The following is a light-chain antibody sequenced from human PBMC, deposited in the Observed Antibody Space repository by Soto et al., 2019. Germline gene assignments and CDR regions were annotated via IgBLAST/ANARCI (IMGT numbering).Light chain of an antibody. J-gene: IGLJ2*01. CDR1: TSDVGGYNY. V-gene: IGLV2-14*01. CDR2: DVS. CDR3: TSFTSASTQV. Sequence: QSVLTQPASVSGSPGQSITISCTGTTSDVGGYNYVSWYQQHPGKAPKLMIYDVSNRPEGVSNRFSGSKSGNTASLTISGLQAEDEADYYCTSFTSASTQVFGGGTQLTVL.